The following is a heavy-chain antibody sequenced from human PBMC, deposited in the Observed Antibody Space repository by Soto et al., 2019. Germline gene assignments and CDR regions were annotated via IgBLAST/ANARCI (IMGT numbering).Heavy chain of an antibody. CDR1: GGSISSGNYY. Sequence: SETLSLTCTVSGGSISSGNYYWSWIRQPPGKGLEWIGFISYSGSTNYSPSLKSRVTISVDTSKNQFSLKLSSVTAADTAVYYCARLWFGEPVDYWGQGTLVTVSS. D-gene: IGHD3-10*01. CDR3: ARLWFGEPVDY. CDR2: ISYSGST. V-gene: IGHV4-30-4*01. J-gene: IGHJ4*02.